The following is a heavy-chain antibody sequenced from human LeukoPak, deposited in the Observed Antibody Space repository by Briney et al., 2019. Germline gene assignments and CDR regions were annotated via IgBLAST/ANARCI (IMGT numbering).Heavy chain of an antibody. D-gene: IGHD4-23*01. J-gene: IGHJ4*02. CDR1: GFTLSSNY. CDR3: ARDLYGGKGDY. Sequence: PGGSLRLFCAASGFTLSSNYMSWVRQAPGKGLEWVSVIYSGGSTYYADSVKGRFTISRDNSKNTLYLQMNRLRAEDTAVYYCARDLYGGKGDYWGQGTLVTVSS. V-gene: IGHV3-66*02. CDR2: IYSGGST.